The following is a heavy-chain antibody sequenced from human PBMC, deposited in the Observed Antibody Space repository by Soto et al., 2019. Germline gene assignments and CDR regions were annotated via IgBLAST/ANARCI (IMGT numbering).Heavy chain of an antibody. Sequence: QVQLQESGPGLVKPSQTLSLTCTVSGGSISVGVYYWNWIRQLPGKGPEWIGYTYHTGSTYYNTSLESRVTISGDPSKNQFSLRLSSVTAADPAVYYCARIGNPDASLYFDYWGQGTLVTVSS. D-gene: IGHD2-2*01. J-gene: IGHJ4*02. CDR3: ARIGNPDASLYFDY. CDR1: GGSISVGVYY. CDR2: TYHTGST. V-gene: IGHV4-31*03.